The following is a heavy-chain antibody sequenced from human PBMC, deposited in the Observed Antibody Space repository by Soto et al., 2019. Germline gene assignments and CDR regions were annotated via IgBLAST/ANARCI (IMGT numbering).Heavy chain of an antibody. CDR3: ARDQTGITAAGGGRIDR. J-gene: IGHJ5*02. Sequence: GGSLRLSCAASGFTFSTHAMHWVRQAPGKGLECVAIVSFDGSNKYYADSVKGRFTISRDNSKNTLYLQMSGLTPEDTAFYYCARDQTGITAAGGGRIDRWGQGTLVTVSS. V-gene: IGHV3-30-3*01. CDR2: VSFDGSNK. CDR1: GFTFSTHA. D-gene: IGHD6-13*01.